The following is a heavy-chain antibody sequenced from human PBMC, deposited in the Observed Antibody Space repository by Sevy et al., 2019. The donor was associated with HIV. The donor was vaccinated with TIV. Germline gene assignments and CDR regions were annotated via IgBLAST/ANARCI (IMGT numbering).Heavy chain of an antibody. J-gene: IGHJ4*02. D-gene: IGHD1-20*01. Sequence: GGSLRLSCAASGFTFSSYAMSWVRQAPGKGLEWVSAISGSGGSTYYADSVKGRFTISRDNSTKPLYLQRNSLRAEDTAVYYCAKAISLGRGFDYWGQGTLVTVSS. CDR1: GFTFSSYA. CDR3: AKAISLGRGFDY. V-gene: IGHV3-23*01. CDR2: ISGSGGST.